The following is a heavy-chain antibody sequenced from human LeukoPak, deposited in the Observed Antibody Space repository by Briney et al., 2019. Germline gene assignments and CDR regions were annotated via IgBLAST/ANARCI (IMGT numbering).Heavy chain of an antibody. CDR2: ISPTGSTT. CDR3: ARGPNSNWSGLDF. D-gene: IGHD6-6*01. Sequence: PGGSLRLSCAASGFTFANDRMSWVRQAPGKGLVWVSRISPTGSTTSYADSVKDRFTVSRDNAKNTLYLQVNNLRAEDTAVYYCARGPNSNWSGLDFWGQGTLLTVSS. V-gene: IGHV3-74*01. CDR1: GFTFANDR. J-gene: IGHJ4*02.